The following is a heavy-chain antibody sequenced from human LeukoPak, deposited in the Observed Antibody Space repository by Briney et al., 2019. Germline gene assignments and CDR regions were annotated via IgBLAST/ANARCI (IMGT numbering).Heavy chain of an antibody. CDR2: ISGSGGST. CDR1: GFTFSSYA. CDR3: ARVKGICSGTSCYFDY. J-gene: IGHJ4*02. V-gene: IGHV3-23*01. Sequence: GGSLRLSCAASGFTFSSYAMYWVRQAPGKGLEWVSGISGSGGSTLYTDSAKGRFTISRDNSENTLYLQTNSLRAEDTAIYYCARVKGICSGTSCYFDYWGQGTLVTVSS. D-gene: IGHD2-2*01.